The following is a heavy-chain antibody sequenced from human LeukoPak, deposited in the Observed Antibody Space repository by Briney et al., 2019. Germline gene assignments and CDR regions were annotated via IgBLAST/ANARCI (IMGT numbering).Heavy chain of an antibody. CDR1: GYTFTSYG. CDR2: ISAYNGST. CDR3: ARDSLLWFGEAPFDI. D-gene: IGHD3-10*01. Sequence: ASVKVSCKASGYTFTSYGISWVRQAPGQGLEWMGWISAYNGSTNYAQKLQGRVTMTTDTSTSTAYMELRSLRSDDTAVYYCARDSLLWFGEAPFDIWGQGTMVTVSS. V-gene: IGHV1-18*04. J-gene: IGHJ3*02.